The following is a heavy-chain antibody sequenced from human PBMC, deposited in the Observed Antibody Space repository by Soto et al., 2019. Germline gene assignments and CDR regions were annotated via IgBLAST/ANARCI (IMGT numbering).Heavy chain of an antibody. D-gene: IGHD3-10*01. CDR3: TRGRSAWHSGRWFDS. V-gene: IGHV3-30-3*01. Sequence: VELVQSGGGVVQPGRSLRLSCAVSGFTFSNYVMEWVRQAPGKGLEWVAVISDDGNNKYYSDSVKGRFTISRDNSKRTLYLEINSPRAEDTAVYYCTRGRSAWHSGRWFDSWGQGTLVAVSS. CDR2: ISDDGNNK. J-gene: IGHJ5*01. CDR1: GFTFSNYV.